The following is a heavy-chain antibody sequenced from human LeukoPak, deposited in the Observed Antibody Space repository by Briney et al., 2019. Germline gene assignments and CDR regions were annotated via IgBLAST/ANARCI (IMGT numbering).Heavy chain of an antibody. D-gene: IGHD1-26*01. V-gene: IGHV3-30-3*01. CDR2: ISYDGSNK. CDR1: GFTFSSYA. J-gene: IGHJ3*02. CDR3: AKFPNIVGATLSAFDI. Sequence: GGSLRLPCAASGFTFSSYAMHWVRQAPGKGLEWVAVISYDGSNKYYADSVKGRFTISRDNSKNTLYLQMNSLRAEDTAVYYCAKFPNIVGATLSAFDIWGQGTMVTVSS.